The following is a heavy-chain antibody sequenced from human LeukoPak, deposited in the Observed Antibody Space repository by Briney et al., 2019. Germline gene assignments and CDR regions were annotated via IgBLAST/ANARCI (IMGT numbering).Heavy chain of an antibody. D-gene: IGHD3-10*01. V-gene: IGHV3-15*01. J-gene: IGHJ4*02. Sequence: PGGSLRLSCAASGITFSDTWMSWVRRAPGKGLEWVARIPSIGNGGTTDYAAPVKGRFTVSRDDSKDMVFLQMNSLETEDTAVYYCTTHYRPGSHYNIFDYWGQGTLVTVS. CDR2: IPSIGNGGTT. CDR3: TTHYRPGSHYNIFDY. CDR1: GITFSDTW.